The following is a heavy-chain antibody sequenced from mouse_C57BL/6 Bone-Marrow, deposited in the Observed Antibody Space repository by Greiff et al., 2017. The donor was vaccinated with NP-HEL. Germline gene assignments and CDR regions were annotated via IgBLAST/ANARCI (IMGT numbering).Heavy chain of an antibody. D-gene: IGHD1-1*01. CDR2: ISDGGGNT. V-gene: IGHV5-4*01. Sequence: EVKLVESGGGLVKPGGSLKLSCAASGFTFSSYAMSWVRQTPEKRLEWVATISDGGGNTYYPDNVKGRFTITRDNAKNNLYLQMRHLKSEDTAMYYCARDQEGYYYWYFDVWGTGTTVTVSS. CDR1: GFTFSSYA. J-gene: IGHJ1*03. CDR3: ARDQEGYYYWYFDV.